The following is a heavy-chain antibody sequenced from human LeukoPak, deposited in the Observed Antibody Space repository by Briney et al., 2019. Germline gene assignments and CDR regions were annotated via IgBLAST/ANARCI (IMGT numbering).Heavy chain of an antibody. D-gene: IGHD1-26*01. CDR2: ISGDGNYI. CDR1: GLTFSRYS. V-gene: IGHV3-21*01. Sequence: KTGGSLRLSCAASGLTFSRYSINWVRQAPGKGLEWVSSISGDGNYIYYADSMKGRFTVSRDNAKNSLYLQMDSLRDEDTAVYYCARGHSGSYQRTDAFDIWGQGTVVTVSS. J-gene: IGHJ3*02. CDR3: ARGHSGSYQRTDAFDI.